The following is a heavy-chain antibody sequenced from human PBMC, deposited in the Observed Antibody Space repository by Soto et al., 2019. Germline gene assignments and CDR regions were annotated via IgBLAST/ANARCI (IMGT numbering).Heavy chain of an antibody. Sequence: EVQLLESGGGLVQPGGSLRLSCTASGFPFSSYAMSWVRQAPGKGLEWVSAISGSGANTYYADSVKGRFSISNDNSKNTLCLQVNGLRAEDTAVYYCANHQLGGRYRHFDSWGQGTLVTVSS. CDR3: ANHQLGGRYRHFDS. CDR1: GFPFSSYA. J-gene: IGHJ4*02. V-gene: IGHV3-23*01. D-gene: IGHD3-16*02. CDR2: ISGSGANT.